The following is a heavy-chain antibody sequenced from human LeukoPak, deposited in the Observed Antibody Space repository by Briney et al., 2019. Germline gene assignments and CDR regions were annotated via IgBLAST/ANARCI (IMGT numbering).Heavy chain of an antibody. CDR3: ARDLGDVDTAMVEYYFDY. CDR2: INPSGGST. D-gene: IGHD5-18*01. CDR1: GYTFTSYY. Sequence: ASVKVSCKASGYTFTSYYMHWVRQAPGQGLEWMGIINPSGGSTSYAQKFQGRVTMTRDTSTSTVYMELSSLRSEDTAMYYCARDLGDVDTAMVEYYFDYWGQGTLVTVSS. V-gene: IGHV1-46*01. J-gene: IGHJ4*02.